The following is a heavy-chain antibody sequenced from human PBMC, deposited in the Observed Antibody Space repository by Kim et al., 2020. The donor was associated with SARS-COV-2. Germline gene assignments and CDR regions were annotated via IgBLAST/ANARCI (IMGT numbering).Heavy chain of an antibody. V-gene: IGHV1-18*01. J-gene: IGHJ4*02. CDR3: AREGGSYGY. CDR2: GNT. Sequence: GNTNHEQKLKDRGTMTTDTSTNTAYMELRSLRSDDTAVYYCAREGGSYGYWGQGTLVTVSS. D-gene: IGHD1-26*01.